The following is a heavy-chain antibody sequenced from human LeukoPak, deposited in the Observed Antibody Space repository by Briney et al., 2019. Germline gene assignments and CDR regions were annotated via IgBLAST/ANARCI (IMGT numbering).Heavy chain of an antibody. V-gene: IGHV4-31*03. CDR1: GGSISSGGYY. CDR3: ARDRAPHSSGYLGI. Sequence: SETLSLTCTVSGGSISSGGYYWSWIRQHPGKSLEWIGYIYYSGSTYYNPSLKSRVTISVDTSKNQFSPKLSSVTAADTAVYYCARDRAPHSSGYLGIWGQGTLVTVSS. J-gene: IGHJ4*02. CDR2: IYYSGST. D-gene: IGHD3-22*01.